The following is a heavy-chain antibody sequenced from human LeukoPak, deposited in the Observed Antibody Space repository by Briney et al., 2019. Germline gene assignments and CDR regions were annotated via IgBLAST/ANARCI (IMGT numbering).Heavy chain of an antibody. CDR3: VRDNDWAFHY. V-gene: IGHV3-48*02. CDR1: GFTFSDYV. Sequence: GGSLRLSCAASGFTFSDYVMSWVRQAPGKGLELVSYISHNGEMIYYADSVKGRFTISRDTAKKTLYLQMNRRRDDDTALYYCVRDNDWAFHYWGQGTLVTVSS. D-gene: IGHD3-9*01. J-gene: IGHJ4*02. CDR2: ISHNGEMI.